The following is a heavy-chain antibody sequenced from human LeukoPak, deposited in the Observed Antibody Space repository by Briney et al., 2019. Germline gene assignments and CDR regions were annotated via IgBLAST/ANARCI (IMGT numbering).Heavy chain of an antibody. V-gene: IGHV3-23*01. CDR3: AKLNTAMPKEYYFDY. Sequence: GGSLRLSCAASGFTFSSYAMSWVRQAPGKGLEWVSAISGSGGSTYYADSVKGRFTISRDNSKNTLYLQMNSLRAEDTAVYYCAKLNTAMPKEYYFDYWGQGTLVTVSS. J-gene: IGHJ4*02. CDR2: ISGSGGST. CDR1: GFTFSSYA. D-gene: IGHD5-18*01.